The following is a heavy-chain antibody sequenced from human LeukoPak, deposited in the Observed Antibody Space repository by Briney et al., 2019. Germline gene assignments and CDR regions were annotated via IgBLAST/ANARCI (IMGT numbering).Heavy chain of an antibody. J-gene: IGHJ4*02. CDR2: ISDGGNT. CDR3: AKAPVTTCRGAYCYPFDY. CDR1: GFTFGDYA. V-gene: IGHV3-23*01. Sequence: GGSLRLSCTASGFTFGDYAMSWVRQAPGKGLEWVSAISDGGNTYHADSVKGRFTIYRDSSKNTLFLQMNRLRPEDAAVYYCAKAPVTTCRGAYCYPFDYWGQGTLVTVSS. D-gene: IGHD2-21*01.